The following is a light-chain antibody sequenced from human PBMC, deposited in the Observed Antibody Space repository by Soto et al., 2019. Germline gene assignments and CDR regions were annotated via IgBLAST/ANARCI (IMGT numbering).Light chain of an antibody. CDR1: PGAVTRGHY. CDR3: LLSYSGALYV. J-gene: IGLJ1*01. V-gene: IGLV7-46*01. CDR2: VTS. Sequence: QAVVTQEPSLPVSPGGPVTLPGGPRPGAVTRGHYPYGFQQKPGQAPRTLLFVTSNKHSWTPARFSGSLLGGKAALTLSGAQPEDEAEYYCLLSYSGALYVFGTGTKLTVL.